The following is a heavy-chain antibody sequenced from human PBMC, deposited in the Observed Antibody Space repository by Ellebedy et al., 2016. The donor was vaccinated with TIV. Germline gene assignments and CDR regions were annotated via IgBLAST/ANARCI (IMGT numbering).Heavy chain of an antibody. J-gene: IGHJ6*02. CDR1: GGSVSSGSHY. V-gene: IGHV4-61*01. D-gene: IGHD1-26*01. CDR3: AGGSYTPYGMDV. CDR2: RYYIGTT. Sequence: SETLSLTCTVSGGSVSSGSHYWNWIRQPPGKGLEWIGYRYYIGTTNYNPSLNSPVTISEDTTKNQFSLRRSSVTAADTAVYYCAGGSYTPYGMDVWGQGTTVTVSS.